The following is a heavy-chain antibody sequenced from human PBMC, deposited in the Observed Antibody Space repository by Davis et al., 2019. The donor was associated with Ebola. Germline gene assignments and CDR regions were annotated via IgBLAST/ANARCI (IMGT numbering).Heavy chain of an antibody. D-gene: IGHD3-9*01. CDR3: ARGYYDILTGYYPDAFDI. J-gene: IGHJ3*02. CDR1: GGTFSSYA. Sequence: SVKVSCKASGGTFSSYAISWVRQAPGQGLEWMGGIIPIFVTSNYAQKFQGRVTITADKSTSTAYIELSSLRSEDTAVYYCARGYYDILTGYYPDAFDIWGQGTMVTVSS. V-gene: IGHV1-69*06. CDR2: IIPIFVTS.